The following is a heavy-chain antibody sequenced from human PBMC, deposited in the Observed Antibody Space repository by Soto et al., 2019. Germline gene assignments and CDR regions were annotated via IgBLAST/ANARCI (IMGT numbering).Heavy chain of an antibody. Sequence: GASVTVSCKVSGYTLTELSMHWVRQAPGKGLEWMGGFDPEDGETIYAQKFQGRVTMTEDTSTDTAYMELSSLRSEDTAVYYCATPGFRGSSSYYGMDVWGQGTTVTVSS. CDR1: GYTLTELS. J-gene: IGHJ6*02. V-gene: IGHV1-24*01. D-gene: IGHD1-26*01. CDR2: FDPEDGET. CDR3: ATPGFRGSSSYYGMDV.